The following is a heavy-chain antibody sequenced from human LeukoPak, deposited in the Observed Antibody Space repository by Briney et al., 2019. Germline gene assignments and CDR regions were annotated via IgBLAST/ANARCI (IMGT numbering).Heavy chain of an antibody. J-gene: IGHJ3*02. V-gene: IGHV3-66*01. CDR3: ARDAGIAVAGTANDAFDM. CDR2: IYSGGST. CDR1: GFTVNSNY. Sequence: GGSLRLSCAASGFTVNSNYMSGVRQAPGKGLEWVSVIYSGGSTYYADSVKGRFTISRDNSKNTLYLQMNSLRAEDTGGYYCARDAGIAVAGTANDAFDMWGQGTMVSVSS. D-gene: IGHD6-19*01.